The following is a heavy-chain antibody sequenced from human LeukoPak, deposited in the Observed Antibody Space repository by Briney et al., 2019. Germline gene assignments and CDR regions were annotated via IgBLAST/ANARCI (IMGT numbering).Heavy chain of an antibody. CDR2: MNPNSGNT. CDR1: GYTFTSYD. J-gene: IGHJ6*02. Sequence: ASVKVSCKASGYTFTSYDINWVRQATGQGLEWMGWMNPNSGNTGYAQKFQCRVTMTRNTSISTAYMELSSLRSEDTAVYYCARQQLDYHYYYGMDVWGQGTTVTVSS. V-gene: IGHV1-8*01. CDR3: ARQQLDYHYYYGMDV. D-gene: IGHD6-13*01.